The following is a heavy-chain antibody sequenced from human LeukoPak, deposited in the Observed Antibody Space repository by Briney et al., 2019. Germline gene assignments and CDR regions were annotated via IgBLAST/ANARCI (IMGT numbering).Heavy chain of an antibody. CDR1: GFTFSSYG. CDR3: AKDFTAMVSGMDV. CDR2: ISYDGSNK. Sequence: GRSLRLSCAASGFTFSSYGMHWVRQAPGKGLEWVAVISYDGSNKYYADSVKGRFTISRDNSKNTLYLQMNSLRAEDTAVYYCAKDFTAMVSGMDVWGQGTTVTVSS. J-gene: IGHJ6*02. D-gene: IGHD5-18*01. V-gene: IGHV3-30*18.